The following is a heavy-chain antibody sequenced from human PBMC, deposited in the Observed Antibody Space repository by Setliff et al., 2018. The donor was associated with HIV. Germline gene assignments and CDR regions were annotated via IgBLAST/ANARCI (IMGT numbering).Heavy chain of an antibody. CDR3: ATQVAAAGICY. Sequence: PGGSLRLSCAASGFTFSSYAMSWVRQAPGKGLEWVSAISGSGGSTYSADSVKGRFTISRDNSKNTLYLQMNSLRAEDTAVYYCATQVAAAGICYWGQGTLVTVSS. V-gene: IGHV3-23*01. D-gene: IGHD6-13*01. CDR2: ISGSGGST. J-gene: IGHJ4*02. CDR1: GFTFSSYA.